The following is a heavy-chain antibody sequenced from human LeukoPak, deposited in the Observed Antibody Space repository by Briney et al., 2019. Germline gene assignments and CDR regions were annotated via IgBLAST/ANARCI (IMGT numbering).Heavy chain of an antibody. Sequence: ASVKVSCKASGYTFTSYDINWVRQAPGQGLEWMGWMNPNSGNTGYAQKFQGRVTMTRNTSISTAYMELSSLRSADTAVYYCARVNGATIWYYDYGMDVWGQGTTVTVSS. CDR3: ARVNGATIWYYDYGMDV. V-gene: IGHV1-8*01. D-gene: IGHD5-12*01. CDR1: GYTFTSYD. J-gene: IGHJ6*02. CDR2: MNPNSGNT.